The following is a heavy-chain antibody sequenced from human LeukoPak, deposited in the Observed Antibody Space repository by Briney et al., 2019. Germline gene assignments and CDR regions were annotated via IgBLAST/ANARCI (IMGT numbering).Heavy chain of an antibody. CDR1: GGSIGSYH. CDR3: ARDPLYRDMDV. V-gene: IGHV4-59*01. CDR2: IYYSGIT. D-gene: IGHD1-26*01. J-gene: IGHJ6*02. Sequence: PSETLSLTCTVSGGSIGSYHWSWIRQPPGKGLEWIGNIYYSGITNYNPSLKSRVTISVDTSKNQFSLKLSSVTAADTAVYFCARDPLYRDMDVWGQGTTVTVSS.